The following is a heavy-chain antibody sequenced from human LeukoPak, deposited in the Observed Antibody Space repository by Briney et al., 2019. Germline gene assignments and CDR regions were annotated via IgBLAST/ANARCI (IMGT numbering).Heavy chain of an antibody. D-gene: IGHD6-13*01. J-gene: IGHJ6*02. Sequence: SETLSLTCTVSGGSISSSSYYWGWIRQPPGKGLEWIGSIYYSGSTYYNPSLKSRVTISVDTSKNQFSLKLSSVTAADTAVYYCARSSSWYVDYYYGMDVWGQGTTVTVSS. CDR2: IYYSGST. V-gene: IGHV4-39*07. CDR3: ARSSSWYVDYYYGMDV. CDR1: GGSISSSSYY.